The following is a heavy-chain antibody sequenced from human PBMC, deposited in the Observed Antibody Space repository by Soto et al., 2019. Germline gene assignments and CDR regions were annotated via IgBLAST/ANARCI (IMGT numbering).Heavy chain of an antibody. J-gene: IGHJ4*02. CDR3: AKDRNYPRVQGHD. V-gene: IGHV3-23*01. CDR2: ISANGPGI. D-gene: IGHD1-7*01. Sequence: GSLRLSRAASGFPFITYALSWVRQAPGKGLASVSAISANGPGIYYADSVGGRFTIARDNSKNTIFLHMDSLRAEDTAGYYCAKDRNYPRVQGHDWGQGTLVP. CDR1: GFPFITYA.